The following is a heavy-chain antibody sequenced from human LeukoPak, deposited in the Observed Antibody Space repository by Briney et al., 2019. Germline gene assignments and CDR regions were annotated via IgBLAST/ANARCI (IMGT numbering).Heavy chain of an antibody. J-gene: IGHJ6*03. CDR2: MNPNSGNT. V-gene: IGHV1-8*03. CDR1: GYTFTSYD. D-gene: IGHD6-6*01. CDR3: ARSYSSSSWYYYYYYMDV. Sequence: ASVKVSCKASGYTFTSYDINWVRQATGQGLEWMGWMNPNSGNTGYAQKFQGRVTITRNTSISTAYMELSSLRSEDTAVYYCARSYSSSSWYYYYYYMDVWGKGTTVTVSS.